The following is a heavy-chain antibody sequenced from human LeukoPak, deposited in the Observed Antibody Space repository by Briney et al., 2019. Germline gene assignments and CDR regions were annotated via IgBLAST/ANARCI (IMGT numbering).Heavy chain of an antibody. CDR3: ARDHTIFGLFDY. CDR2: ISAHNGNI. Sequence: ASVKVSCKASGYSFTTYGFSWVRQAPGQGLEWMGWISAHNGNINYAQKPHGRVTMTTDTSTSTAYMELRSLRSDDTAVYYCARDHTIFGLFDYWGQGTLVTVSS. D-gene: IGHD3-9*01. V-gene: IGHV1-18*01. J-gene: IGHJ4*02. CDR1: GYSFTTYG.